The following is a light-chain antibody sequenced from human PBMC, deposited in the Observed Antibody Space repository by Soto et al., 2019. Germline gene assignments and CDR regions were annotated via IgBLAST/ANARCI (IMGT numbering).Light chain of an antibody. CDR2: DTS. CDR3: QHYNNWPPIT. V-gene: IGKV3-11*01. Sequence: EVVFTQSPSTLSLSPGERATLHRRASQSVSSYLAWYQQKAGQAPRLLIYDTSNRATGIPARFSGSGSGTDFTLTISSLQSEDFAVYYCQHYNNWPPITFGQGTRLEIK. J-gene: IGKJ5*01. CDR1: QSVSSY.